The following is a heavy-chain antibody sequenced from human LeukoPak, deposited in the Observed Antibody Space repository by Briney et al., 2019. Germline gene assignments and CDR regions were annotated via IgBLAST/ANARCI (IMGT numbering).Heavy chain of an antibody. V-gene: IGHV4-39*07. Sequence: SSETLSLTCIVSGGSISSISSNNYHWGWIRQPPGKGLEWIGSIYYSGSTYYNPSLKSRVTISVDTSKNQFSLKLSSVTAADTAVYFCARRIAAAGTDVFDIWGQGTMVTVSS. CDR1: GGSISSISSNNYH. CDR2: IYYSGST. J-gene: IGHJ3*02. D-gene: IGHD6-13*01. CDR3: ARRIAAAGTDVFDI.